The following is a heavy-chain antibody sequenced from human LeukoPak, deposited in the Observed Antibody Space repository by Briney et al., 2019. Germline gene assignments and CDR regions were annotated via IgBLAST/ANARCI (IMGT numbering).Heavy chain of an antibody. CDR2: ISGNSGDI. V-gene: IGHV3/OR16-9*01. CDR3: VRHAGRTGGQ. J-gene: IGHJ4*02. D-gene: IGHD3-10*01. Sequence: GRSLRLSCAASGFRFSDHYMSWIRQAPGKGPEWISYISGNSGDIAYADSVKGRFTISRDNAKNSLHLQMNSLRVEDTAVYHCVRHAGRTGGQWGQGILITVSS. CDR1: GFRFSDHY.